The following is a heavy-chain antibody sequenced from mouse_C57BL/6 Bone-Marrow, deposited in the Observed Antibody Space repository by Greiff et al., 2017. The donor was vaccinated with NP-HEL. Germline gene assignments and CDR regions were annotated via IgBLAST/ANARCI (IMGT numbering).Heavy chain of an antibody. CDR2: ISSGSSTI. CDR1: GFTFSDYG. V-gene: IGHV5-17*01. CDR3: ARPGSNYFYAMDY. D-gene: IGHD2-5*01. Sequence: VQLQQSGGGLVKPGGSLKLSCAASGFTFSDYGMHWVRQAPEKGLEWVAYISSGSSTIYYADTVKGRFTISRDNAKNTLFLQMTSLRSEDTAMYYCARPGSNYFYAMDYWGQGTSVTVSS. J-gene: IGHJ4*01.